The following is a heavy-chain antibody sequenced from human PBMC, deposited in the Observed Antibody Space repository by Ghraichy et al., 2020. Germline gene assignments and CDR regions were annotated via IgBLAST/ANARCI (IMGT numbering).Heavy chain of an antibody. CDR1: GGTFSSYA. Sequence: SVKVSCKASGGTFSSYAISWVRQAPGQGLEWMGGIIPIFGTANYAQKFQGRVTITADESTSTAYMELSSLRSEDTAVYYCARGKDFVVAETSFDYWGQGTLVTVSS. CDR2: IIPIFGTA. D-gene: IGHD2-21*01. J-gene: IGHJ4*02. CDR3: ARGKDFVVAETSFDY. V-gene: IGHV1-69*13.